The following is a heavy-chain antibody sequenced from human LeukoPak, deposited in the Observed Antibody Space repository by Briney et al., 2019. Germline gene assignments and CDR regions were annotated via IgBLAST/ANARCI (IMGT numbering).Heavy chain of an antibody. CDR3: ARELLGEGPDAFDV. CDR1: GFTFGDYS. Sequence: PGGSLRLSCAASGFTFGDYSMTWVRQAPGKGLDWVAMIWHDGATKFYADSVKGRFTISRDNSKDTLYLQMDSLRAEDTAVFYCARELLGEGPDAFDVWGQGTIVTVSS. CDR2: IWHDGATK. J-gene: IGHJ3*01. D-gene: IGHD3-16*01. V-gene: IGHV3-33*08.